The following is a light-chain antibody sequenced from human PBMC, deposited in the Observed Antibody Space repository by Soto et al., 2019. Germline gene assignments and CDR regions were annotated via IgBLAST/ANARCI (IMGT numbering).Light chain of an antibody. CDR1: QSVSSY. CDR2: GAS. CDR3: HQRSNWPPT. J-gene: IGKJ4*01. Sequence: EIVLTQSPATLSLSPGERATLSCRASQSVSSYLAWYQQKPGQAPRLLIYGASTRATGIPARFSGSGSGTEFTLTISSLQAEDFAVYYCHQRSNWPPTFGGGTKVDIK. V-gene: IGKV3-11*01.